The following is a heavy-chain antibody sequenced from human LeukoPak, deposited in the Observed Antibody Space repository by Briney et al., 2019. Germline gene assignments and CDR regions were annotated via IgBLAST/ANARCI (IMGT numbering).Heavy chain of an antibody. V-gene: IGHV3-30*04. J-gene: IGHJ4*02. D-gene: IGHD2-21*02. CDR1: GFTFSSYA. CDR3: ARAIPSPYCGGDCYSGAFDY. Sequence: PGRSLRLSCAASGFTFSSYAMHWVRQARGKGLEWVAVISYDGSNKYYADSVKGRFTISRDNSKNTLYLQMNSLRAEDTAVYYCARAIPSPYCGGDCYSGAFDYWGQGTLVTVSS. CDR2: ISYDGSNK.